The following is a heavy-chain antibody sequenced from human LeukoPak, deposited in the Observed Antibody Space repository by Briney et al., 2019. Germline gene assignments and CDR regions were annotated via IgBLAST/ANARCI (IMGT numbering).Heavy chain of an antibody. CDR2: IYSGGST. D-gene: IGHD2-21*01. Sequence: GGSLRLSCAASGFTVSSNYMSWVRQAPGKGLEWVSVIYSGGSTYYADSVKGRFTISRDNSKNTLYLQMNSLRAEDTAVYYCARGSAAYCGGGCYIDYWGQGTLVTVSS. J-gene: IGHJ4*02. V-gene: IGHV3-53*01. CDR1: GFTVSSNY. CDR3: ARGSAAYCGGGCYIDY.